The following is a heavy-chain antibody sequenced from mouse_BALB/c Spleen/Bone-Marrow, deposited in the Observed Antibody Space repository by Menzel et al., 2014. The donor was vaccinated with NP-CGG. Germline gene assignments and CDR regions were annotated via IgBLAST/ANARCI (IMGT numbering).Heavy chain of an antibody. Sequence: EVMLVESGGGLVKPGGSLKLSCAASGFTFSSYAMSWVRQTPEKRLEWVATISSGGSYTYYPDSVKGRFTISRDNAKNTLYLQMGSLRSEDTAMYYCARKLEYSDYATMDYWGQRASVTVSS. CDR2: ISSGGSYT. CDR3: ARKLEYSDYATMDY. CDR1: GFTFSSYA. J-gene: IGHJ4*01. D-gene: IGHD2-13*01. V-gene: IGHV5-9-1*01.